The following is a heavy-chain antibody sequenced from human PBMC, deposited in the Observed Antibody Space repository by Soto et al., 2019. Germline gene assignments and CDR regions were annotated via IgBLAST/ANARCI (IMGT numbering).Heavy chain of an antibody. D-gene: IGHD3-22*01. CDR2: IIPIFGTA. CDR3: ARSIVVVRHHLSWFDH. V-gene: IGHV1-69*13. Sequence: ASVKVSCKASGGTFSSYAISWVRQAPGRGLEWMGGIIPIFGTANYAQKFQGRVTITADESTSTAYMELSSLRSEDTAVYYCARSIVVVRHHLSWFDHWGQGTLVTVS. CDR1: GGTFSSYA. J-gene: IGHJ5*02.